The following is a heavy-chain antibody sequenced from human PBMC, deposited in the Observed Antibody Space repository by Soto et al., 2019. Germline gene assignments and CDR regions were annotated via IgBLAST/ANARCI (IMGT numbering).Heavy chain of an antibody. D-gene: IGHD2-15*01. Sequence: QVQLVQSGAEVKKPGSSVKVSCKASGGTFSSYAISWVRQAPGQGLEWMGGIIPIFGTANYAQEFQGRVTITSAESANPAYKELSSLRAECTAVYYWASIGHCSGGGCSYPQYYYYGMDVWGQWTTVTVSS. CDR2: IIPIFGTA. J-gene: IGHJ6*02. V-gene: IGHV1-69*05. CDR1: GGTFSSYA. CDR3: ASIGHCSGGGCSYPQYYYYGMDV.